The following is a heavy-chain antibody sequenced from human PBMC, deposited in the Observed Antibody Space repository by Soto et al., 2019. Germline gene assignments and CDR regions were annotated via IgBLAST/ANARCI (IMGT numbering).Heavy chain of an antibody. Sequence: TGGSLRLSCAASGFTFSSYAMHWVRQAPGKGLEWVAVISYDGSNKYYADSVKGRFTISRDNSKNTLYLQMNSLRAEDTAVYYCARGVFKDDSVWGSYRSIFDYWGQGTLVTVSS. CDR2: ISYDGSNK. CDR1: GFTFSSYA. V-gene: IGHV3-30-3*01. CDR3: ARGVFKDDSVWGSYRSIFDY. D-gene: IGHD3-16*02. J-gene: IGHJ4*02.